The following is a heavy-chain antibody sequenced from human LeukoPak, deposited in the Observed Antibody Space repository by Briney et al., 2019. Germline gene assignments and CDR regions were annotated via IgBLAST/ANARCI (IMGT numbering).Heavy chain of an antibody. Sequence: GGSLRLSCAASGFPFSSHAMSWVRQPPGKGLEWVAAISNGKTYYADSVRGRFAISGDDSTNTVYLHMNSLRDEDTALYHCVREAGYCAPVCVKTNWFDPWGQGTLVTVSS. V-gene: IGHV3-23*01. CDR2: ISNGKT. J-gene: IGHJ5*02. CDR3: VREAGYCAPVCVKTNWFDP. CDR1: GFPFSSHA. D-gene: IGHD2-15*01.